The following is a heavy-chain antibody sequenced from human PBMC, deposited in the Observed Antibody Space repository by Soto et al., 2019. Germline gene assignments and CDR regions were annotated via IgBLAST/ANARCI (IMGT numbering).Heavy chain of an antibody. J-gene: IGHJ4*02. Sequence: QVQLQESGPGLVRPSETLSLTCTVSSDSISGIYWTWIRQTAGKGLEWIGRIYSSGETNYDPSLTGRVIMSLDTSKNQFSLKLTSVTAADTAVYYGARASQCKSYFDCFAWLDYWGQGTLVTVSS. D-gene: IGHD3-9*01. CDR2: IYSSGET. CDR3: ARASQCKSYFDCFAWLDY. V-gene: IGHV4-4*07. CDR1: SDSISGIY.